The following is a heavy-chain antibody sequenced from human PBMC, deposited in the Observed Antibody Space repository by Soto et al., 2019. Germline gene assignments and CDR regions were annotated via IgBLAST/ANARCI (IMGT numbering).Heavy chain of an antibody. CDR3: AREPGEWPSDAGAFDM. Sequence: ACVNGSFKSSGCTFSSYTIHWMNQAPGQRREWLGWSNAGNGNTKYSRKFPGRVTITRDTSSSTSYMDLSSLRSEDTAEYYSAREPGEWPSDAGAFDMWGQGALVTVSS. D-gene: IGHD3-3*01. J-gene: IGHJ3*02. CDR2: SNAGNGNT. V-gene: IGHV1-3*01. CDR1: GCTFSSYT.